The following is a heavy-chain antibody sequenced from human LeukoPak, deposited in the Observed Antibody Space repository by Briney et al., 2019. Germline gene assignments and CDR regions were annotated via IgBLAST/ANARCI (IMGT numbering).Heavy chain of an antibody. Sequence: NASETLSLTCTVSGGSISSYYWSWIRQPPGKGLEWIGYIYYSGSTNYNPSLKSRVTISVDTSKNQFSLKLSSVTAADTAVYYCARGYAYGGSLAPWGQGTLVTVSS. D-gene: IGHD4-23*01. CDR1: GGSISSYY. J-gene: IGHJ5*02. CDR3: ARGYAYGGSLAP. CDR2: IYYSGST. V-gene: IGHV4-59*01.